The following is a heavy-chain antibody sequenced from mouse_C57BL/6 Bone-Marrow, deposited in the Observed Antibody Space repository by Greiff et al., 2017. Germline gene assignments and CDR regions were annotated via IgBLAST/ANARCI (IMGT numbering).Heavy chain of an antibody. J-gene: IGHJ3*01. V-gene: IGHV1-19*01. D-gene: IGHD2-4*01. CDR2: INPYNGGT. CDR1: GYTFTDYY. CDR3: ARGDDYDAWFAY. Sequence: EVKLVESGPVLVKPGASVKMSCKASGYTFTDYYMNWVKQSHGKSLEWIGVINPYNGGTSYNQKFKGKATLTVDKSSSTAYMELNSLTSEDSAVYYCARGDDYDAWFAYWGQGTLVTVSA.